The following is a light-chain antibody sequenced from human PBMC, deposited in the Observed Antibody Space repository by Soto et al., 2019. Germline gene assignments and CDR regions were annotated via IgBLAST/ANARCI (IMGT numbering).Light chain of an antibody. V-gene: IGKV3-15*01. CDR2: DAS. CDR1: QSVNSD. CDR3: QQYSQWLT. J-gene: IGKJ4*01. Sequence: EIVMTQSPATVPASPGERVTLSCRASQSVNSDLAWYQQTPGQAPRPLIYDASTRAAGVPARFSGSGSGTEFTLTISSLQSEDFALYYCQQYSQWLTFGGGTKVDIK.